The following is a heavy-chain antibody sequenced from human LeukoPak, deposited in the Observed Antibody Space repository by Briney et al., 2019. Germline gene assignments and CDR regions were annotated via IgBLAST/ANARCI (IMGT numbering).Heavy chain of an antibody. D-gene: IGHD6-13*01. CDR1: GFTLSSYA. J-gene: IGHJ4*02. V-gene: IGHV3-23*01. CDR3: ERAIAAAGVFDY. CDR2: ISGSGGSP. Sequence: SGGSLRLSCAASGFTLSSYAMLWVRQAPGKGLEWVSGISGSGGSPYYAASVDGRFTISRDKSKDTLYLQMNSLRAEDTAVYYCERAIAAAGVFDYWGQGTLVTVSS.